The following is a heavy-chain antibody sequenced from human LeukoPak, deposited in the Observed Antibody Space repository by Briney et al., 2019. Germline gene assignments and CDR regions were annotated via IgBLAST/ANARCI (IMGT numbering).Heavy chain of an antibody. CDR1: GGSFSGYY. CDR3: ARHSVVVVPAATFPFDY. J-gene: IGHJ4*02. V-gene: IGHV4-34*01. CDR2: INHSGST. Sequence: SETLSLTCAVYGGSFSGYYWSWIRQPPGKGLEWIGEINHSGSTNYNPSLKSRVTISVDTSKNQFSLKLSSVTAADTAVYYCARHSVVVVPAATFPFDYWGQGTLVTVSS. D-gene: IGHD2-2*01.